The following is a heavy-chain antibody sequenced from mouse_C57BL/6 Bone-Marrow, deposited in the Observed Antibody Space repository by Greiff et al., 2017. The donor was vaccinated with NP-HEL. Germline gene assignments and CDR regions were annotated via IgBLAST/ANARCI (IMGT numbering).Heavy chain of an antibody. Sequence: EVQVVESGAELVRPGASVKLSCTASGFNIKDDYMHWVKQRPEQGLEWIGWIDPENGDTEYASKFQGKATITADTSSNTAYLQLSSLTSEDTAVYYCTTSGVRGFYYAMDYWGQGTSVTVSS. CDR3: TTSGVRGFYYAMDY. J-gene: IGHJ4*01. D-gene: IGHD2-13*01. CDR2: IDPENGDT. CDR1: GFNIKDDY. V-gene: IGHV14-4*01.